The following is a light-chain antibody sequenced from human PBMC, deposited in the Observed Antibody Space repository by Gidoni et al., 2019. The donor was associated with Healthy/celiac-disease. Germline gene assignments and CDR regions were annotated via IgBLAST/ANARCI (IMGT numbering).Light chain of an antibody. V-gene: IGKV1-33*01. CDR3: QQYDNLPLT. Sequence: DIQMTQLPSSLSASVGDRVTITCQASQDISNYLNWYQQKPGKAPKLLIYDASNLEKGVPSRFSGSGSGTDFTFTISSLQPEDIATYYCQQYDNLPLTFGGGTKVEIK. CDR2: DAS. J-gene: IGKJ4*01. CDR1: QDISNY.